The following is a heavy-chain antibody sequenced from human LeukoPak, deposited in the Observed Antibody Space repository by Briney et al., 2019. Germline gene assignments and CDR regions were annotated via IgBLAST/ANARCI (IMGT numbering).Heavy chain of an antibody. Sequence: PGGSLRLSCTASGFTFSTFEMNWVRQAPGTGLEWVSYISGSGSTMYYADSVKGRFTMSRDNAENSLYLDMKSLRGEDTALYFCTRGRYFGIDFWGQGSLVIVSS. CDR3: TRGRYFGIDF. D-gene: IGHD3-9*01. CDR2: ISGSGSTM. J-gene: IGHJ4*02. V-gene: IGHV3-48*03. CDR1: GFTFSTFE.